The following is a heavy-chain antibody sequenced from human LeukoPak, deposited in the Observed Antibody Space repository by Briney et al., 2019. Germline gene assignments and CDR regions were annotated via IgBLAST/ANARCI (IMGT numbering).Heavy chain of an antibody. CDR2: IWYDGSNE. D-gene: IGHD6-13*01. J-gene: IGHJ4*02. Sequence: GGSLILSCAASGFTFGSYGMHWVRQAPGKGLEWVAVIWYDGSNEYYADSVKGRFTISRDNSKNTLYLQMNSLRAEDTAVYYCARDREAAADLGYWGQGTLVIVSS. CDR3: ARDREAAADLGY. V-gene: IGHV3-33*01. CDR1: GFTFGSYG.